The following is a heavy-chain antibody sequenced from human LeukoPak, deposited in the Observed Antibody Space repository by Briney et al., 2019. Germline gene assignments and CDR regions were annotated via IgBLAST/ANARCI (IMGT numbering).Heavy chain of an antibody. Sequence: SETLSLTCAVYGGSFSGYYWSWIRQPPGKGLEWIGSIYYSGSTYYNPSLKSRVTISVDTSKNQFSLKLSSVTAADTAVYYCASDLSGGYYDYVWGSYRPWYFDYWGQGTLVTVSS. V-gene: IGHV4-34*01. D-gene: IGHD3-16*02. CDR1: GGSFSGYY. J-gene: IGHJ4*02. CDR2: IYYSGST. CDR3: ASDLSGGYYDYVWGSYRPWYFDY.